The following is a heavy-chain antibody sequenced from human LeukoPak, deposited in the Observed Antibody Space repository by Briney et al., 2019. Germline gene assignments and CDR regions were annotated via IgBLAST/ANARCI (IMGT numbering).Heavy chain of an antibody. J-gene: IGHJ4*02. D-gene: IGHD3-22*01. CDR2: IWYDGSNK. V-gene: IGHV3-33*01. CDR3: ARGFYDSSGYYPY. CDR1: GFTFSSYG. Sequence: PGRSLRLSCAASGFTFSSYGMHWVRQAPGKGLEWVAVIWYDGSNKYYADSVKGRFTISRDNSKNTLYLQMNSLRAEDTAVYYCARGFYDSSGYYPYWGQGTLVTVSS.